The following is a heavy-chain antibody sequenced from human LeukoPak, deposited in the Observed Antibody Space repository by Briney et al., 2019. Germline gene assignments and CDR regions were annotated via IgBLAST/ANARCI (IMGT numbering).Heavy chain of an antibody. CDR3: ARGLGSGYLLYYFDY. J-gene: IGHJ4*02. D-gene: IGHD3-3*01. Sequence: GESLKISCKGSGYSFSNYFIGLVRQMPGKGLEWMGIIYPGDSDTRYSPSFQGQVTFSADKSISTAYLQWSSLKASDTAMYYCARGLGSGYLLYYFDYWGQGTLVTVSS. CDR1: GYSFSNYF. V-gene: IGHV5-51*01. CDR2: IYPGDSDT.